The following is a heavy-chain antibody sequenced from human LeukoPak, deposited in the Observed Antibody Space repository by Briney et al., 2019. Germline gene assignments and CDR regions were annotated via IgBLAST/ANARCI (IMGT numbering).Heavy chain of an antibody. Sequence: SETLSLTCAVSGYSISSGHYWGWIRQPPGMGLEWIGCIYQSGGTYYNPALKSRVTISVDASKNQFSLNLSSVTAADTAVYYCASRDGYNSFDYWGQGTLVTVSS. CDR2: IYQSGGT. V-gene: IGHV4-38-2*01. D-gene: IGHD5-24*01. CDR3: ASRDGYNSFDY. CDR1: GYSISSGHY. J-gene: IGHJ4*02.